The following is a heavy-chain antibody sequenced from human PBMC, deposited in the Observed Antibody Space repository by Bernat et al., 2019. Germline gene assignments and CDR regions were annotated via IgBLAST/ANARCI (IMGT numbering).Heavy chain of an antibody. CDR2: ISSSSSYI. CDR3: ARDSSATLYYYGMDV. V-gene: IGHV3-21*01. D-gene: IGHD6-25*01. Sequence: EVQLVESGGGLVKPGGSLRLSCAASGFTFSSYSMNWVRQAPGKGLEWVSSISSSSSYIYYADSVKDRLTISRDNAKNSLYLQMNSLRAEDTAVYYCARDSSATLYYYGMDVWGQGTTVTVSS. CDR1: GFTFSSYS. J-gene: IGHJ6*02.